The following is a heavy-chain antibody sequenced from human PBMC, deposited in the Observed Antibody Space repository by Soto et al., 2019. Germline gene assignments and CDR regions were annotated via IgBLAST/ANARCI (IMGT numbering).Heavy chain of an antibody. CDR3: ARLLRYFDWSLSYGMDV. CDR2: IYYSGST. CDR1: GGSISSGDYY. Sequence: QVQLQESGPGLVKPSQTLSLTCTVSGGSISSGDYYWSWIRQPPGKGLEWIGYIYYSGSTYYNPSLKSRVTISVDTSKNQFSLKLSSLTAADTAVYYCARLLRYFDWSLSYGMDVWGQGTTVTVSS. V-gene: IGHV4-30-4*01. J-gene: IGHJ6*02. D-gene: IGHD3-9*01.